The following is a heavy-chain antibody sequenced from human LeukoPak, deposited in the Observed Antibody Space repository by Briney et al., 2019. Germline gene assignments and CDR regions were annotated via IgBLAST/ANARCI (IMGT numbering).Heavy chain of an antibody. CDR2: IYSGGST. J-gene: IGHJ4*02. CDR1: GFIVTSSY. V-gene: IGHV3-53*01. D-gene: IGHD1-26*01. CDR3: ARDKTVGPTTLDY. Sequence: GGSLRLSCAASGFIVTSSYMNWVRQAPGKGLEWVSVIYSGGSTYYAESVRGRFTISRDYSKNTLYLQMNSLRAEDTAVYYCARDKTVGPTTLDYWGQGTLVTVSS.